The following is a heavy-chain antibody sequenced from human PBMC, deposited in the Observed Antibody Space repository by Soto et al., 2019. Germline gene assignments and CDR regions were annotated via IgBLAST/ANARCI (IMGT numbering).Heavy chain of an antibody. D-gene: IGHD6-13*01. V-gene: IGHV3-21*01. Sequence: GGSLRLSFAASGFTFSSYSMNWVRQSPGEGLEWVSSISSSSSYIYYADSVKGRFTISRDNAKNSLYLQMNSLRAEDTAVYYCARDPVAYSSSWYVGWFDPWGQGTLVTVSS. CDR1: GFTFSSYS. J-gene: IGHJ5*02. CDR2: ISSSSSYI. CDR3: ARDPVAYSSSWYVGWFDP.